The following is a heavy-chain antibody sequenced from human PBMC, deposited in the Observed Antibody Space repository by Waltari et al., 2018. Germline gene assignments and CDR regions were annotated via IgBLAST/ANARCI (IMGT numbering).Heavy chain of an antibody. CDR2: ISSSGSTI. CDR3: AGGGSGYCYRYWYYYYGMDV. J-gene: IGHJ6*02. CDR1: GFTFSSYE. Sequence: EVQLVESGGGLVQPGGSLRLSCAASGFTFSSYEMNWVRQAPGKGLEWVSYISSSGSTISYACSVKGRFTSSRDNAKNSLYLQMNSLRAEDTAVYYCAGGGSGYCYRYWYYYYGMDVWGQGTTVTVSS. D-gene: IGHD3-22*01. V-gene: IGHV3-48*03.